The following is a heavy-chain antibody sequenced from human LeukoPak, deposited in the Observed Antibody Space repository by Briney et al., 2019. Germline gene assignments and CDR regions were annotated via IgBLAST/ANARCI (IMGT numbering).Heavy chain of an antibody. V-gene: IGHV1-2*02. CDR2: INPNSGGT. CDR3: ARSAGAAAVFDY. J-gene: IGHJ4*02. Sequence: GASVKVSCKASGYTFTGYYMHWLRQAPGQGLEWMGWINPNSGGTNYAQKFQGRVTMTRDTSISTAYMELSRLRSDDTAVYYCARSAGAAAVFDYWGQGTLVTVSS. D-gene: IGHD6-13*01. CDR1: GYTFTGYY.